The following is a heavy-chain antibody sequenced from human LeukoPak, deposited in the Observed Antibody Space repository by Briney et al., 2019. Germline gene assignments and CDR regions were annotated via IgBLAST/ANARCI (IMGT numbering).Heavy chain of an antibody. V-gene: IGHV4-39*07. CDR1: GGSISSYY. CDR3: AREFNPTVPMGWDDSSGYYDY. J-gene: IGHJ4*02. D-gene: IGHD3-22*01. CDR2: IYHSGST. Sequence: SETLSLTCTVSGGSISSYYWGWIRQPPGKGLEWIGSIYHSGSTYYNPSLKSRVTISVDTSKNQFSLKLSSVTAADTAVYYCAREFNPTVPMGWDDSSGYYDYWGQGTLVTVSS.